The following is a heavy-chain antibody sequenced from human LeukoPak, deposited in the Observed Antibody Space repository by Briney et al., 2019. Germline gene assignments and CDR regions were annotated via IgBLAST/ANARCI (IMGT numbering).Heavy chain of an antibody. V-gene: IGHV3-20*04. D-gene: IGHD1-26*01. CDR3: AEGVVGANDFDI. Sequence: GGSLRLSCSASGFTFSSAWMDWVRQAPGKGLEWVSGINWNGGSTGYADSVKGRFTISRDNAKNSLYLQMNSLRAEDTALYYCAEGVVGANDFDIWAQGTMVTVSS. J-gene: IGHJ3*02. CDR2: INWNGGST. CDR1: GFTFSSAW.